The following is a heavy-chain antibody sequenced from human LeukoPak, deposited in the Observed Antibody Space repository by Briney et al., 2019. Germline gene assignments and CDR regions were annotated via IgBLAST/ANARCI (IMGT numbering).Heavy chain of an antibody. J-gene: IGHJ3*02. CDR2: ISGSGGST. D-gene: IGHD2-2*01. V-gene: IGHV3-23*01. CDR3: AKDLTYQQLVDNAFDI. Sequence: GGSLRLSCAVSGFTLSSYAMSWLRQAPGKGLECFSAISGSGGSTYYAHSVKGRFTISRDISKNTLYLQMNSLRAEDTAVYYCAKDLTYQQLVDNAFDIWGQGTMVTVSS. CDR1: GFTLSSYA.